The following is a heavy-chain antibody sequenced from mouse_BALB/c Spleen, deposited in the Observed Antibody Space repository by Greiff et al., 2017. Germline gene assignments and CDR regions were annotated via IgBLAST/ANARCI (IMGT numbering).Heavy chain of an antibody. CDR1: GYTFTSYY. Sequence: VKLQQPGAELVKPGASVKLSCKASGYTFTSYYMYWVKQRPGQGLEWIGGINPSNGGTNFNEKFKSKATLTVDKSSSTAYMQLSSLTSEDSAVYYCTSPTGTDAYWGQGTLVTVSA. J-gene: IGHJ3*01. V-gene: IGHV1S16*01. D-gene: IGHD4-1*02. CDR2: INPSNGGT. CDR3: TSPTGTDAY.